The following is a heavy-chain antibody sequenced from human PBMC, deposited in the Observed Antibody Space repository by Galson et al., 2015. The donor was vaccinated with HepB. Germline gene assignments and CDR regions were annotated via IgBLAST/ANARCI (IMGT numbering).Heavy chain of an antibody. V-gene: IGHV3-74*03. CDR1: GFTFSSYW. CDR3: ARDLRRNGMDV. J-gene: IGHJ6*02. Sequence: SLRLSCAASGFTFSSYWMHWVRQAPGKGLVWVSCINSDGSSTLYADSVKGRFTISRDNAKNTLYLQVNTLRAEDTAVYYCARDLRRNGMDVWGQGTTVTVSS. CDR2: INSDGSST.